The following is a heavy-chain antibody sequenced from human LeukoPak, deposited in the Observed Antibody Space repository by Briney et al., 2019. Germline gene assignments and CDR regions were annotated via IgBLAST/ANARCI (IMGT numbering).Heavy chain of an antibody. D-gene: IGHD3-10*01. Sequence: ASVKVSCKASGYSFTSYGISWVRQAPGQGLEWMGWISAYNGNTNYAQKLQGRVTMTTDTSTSTAYMELRSLRSDDTAVYYCARVTMVRGVIRGYFDYWGQGTLVTVSS. J-gene: IGHJ4*02. CDR2: ISAYNGNT. CDR3: ARVTMVRGVIRGYFDY. CDR1: GYSFTSYG. V-gene: IGHV1-18*01.